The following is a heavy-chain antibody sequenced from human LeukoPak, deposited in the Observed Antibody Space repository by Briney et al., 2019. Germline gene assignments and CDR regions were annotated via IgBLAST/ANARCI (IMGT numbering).Heavy chain of an antibody. Sequence: GGSLRLSCAASGFTFSSYWMSWVRQAPGKGLEWVANIKQDGSEKYCVDSVKGRFTISRDNAKNSLYLQMNSLRAEDTAVYYCTREAMITFGGVIGYNYYGMDVWGQGTTVTVSS. D-gene: IGHD3-16*02. V-gene: IGHV3-7*01. CDR1: GFTFSSYW. CDR3: TREAMITFGGVIGYNYYGMDV. CDR2: IKQDGSEK. J-gene: IGHJ6*02.